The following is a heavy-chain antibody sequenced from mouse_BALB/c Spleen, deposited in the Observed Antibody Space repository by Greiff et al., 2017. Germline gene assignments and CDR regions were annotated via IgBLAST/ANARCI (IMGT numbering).Heavy chain of an antibody. CDR1: GYTFTSYW. Sequence: QVQLQQPGAELVRPGASVKLSCKASGYTFTSYWMNWVKQRPEQGLEWIGRIDPYDSETHYNQKFKDKAILTVDKSSSTAYMQLSSLTSEDSAVYYCARRGITTVVAEGFAYWGQGTLVTVSA. J-gene: IGHJ3*01. D-gene: IGHD1-1*01. CDR2: IDPYDSET. V-gene: IGHV1-52*01. CDR3: ARRGITTVVAEGFAY.